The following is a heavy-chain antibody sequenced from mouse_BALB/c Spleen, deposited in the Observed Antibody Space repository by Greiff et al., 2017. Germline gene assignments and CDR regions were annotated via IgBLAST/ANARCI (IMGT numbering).Heavy chain of an antibody. Sequence: EVQLVESGGGLVQPKGSLKLSCAASGFTFNTYAMNWVRQAPGKGLEWVARIRSKSNNYATYYADSVKDRFTISRDDSQSMLYLQMNNLKTEDTAMYYCVMHYGNPSYAMDYWGQGTSVTVSS. V-gene: IGHV10-1*02. CDR3: VMHYGNPSYAMDY. J-gene: IGHJ4*01. CDR2: IRSKSNNYAT. CDR1: GFTFNTYA. D-gene: IGHD2-1*01.